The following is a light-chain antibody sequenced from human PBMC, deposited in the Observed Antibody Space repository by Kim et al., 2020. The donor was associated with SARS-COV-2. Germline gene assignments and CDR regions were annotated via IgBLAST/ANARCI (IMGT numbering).Light chain of an antibody. J-gene: IGLJ1*01. CDR1: NIGGHS. Sequence: APGQAARITCGGNNIGGHSVHWYQQKPGQAPVLVMYYDSDRPSGIPERFSGSKSANTATLTISRVEAGDEADYDCQVWDTDTDHYVFGTGTKVTVL. CDR3: QVWDTDTDHYV. V-gene: IGLV3-21*01. CDR2: YDS.